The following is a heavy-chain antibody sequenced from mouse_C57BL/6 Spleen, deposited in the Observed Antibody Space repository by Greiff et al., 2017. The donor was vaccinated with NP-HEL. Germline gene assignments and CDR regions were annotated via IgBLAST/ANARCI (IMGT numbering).Heavy chain of an antibody. CDR1: GYAFSSSW. CDR3: ALYDYDGLYYAMDY. V-gene: IGHV1-82*01. D-gene: IGHD2-4*01. Sequence: QVQLKESGPELVKPGASVKISCKASGYAFSSSWMNWVKQRPGKGLEWIGRIYPGDGDTNYNGKFKGKATLTADKSSSTAYMQLSSLTSEDSAVYFGALYDYDGLYYAMDYWGQGTSVTVSS. CDR2: IYPGDGDT. J-gene: IGHJ4*01.